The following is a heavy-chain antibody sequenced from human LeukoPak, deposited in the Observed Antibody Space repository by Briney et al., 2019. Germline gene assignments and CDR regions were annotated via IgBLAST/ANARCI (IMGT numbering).Heavy chain of an antibody. CDR2: ISAYNGNT. CDR3: ARGYSSGWEYYYYYYYMDV. CDR1: GGTFSSYA. D-gene: IGHD6-19*01. V-gene: IGHV1-18*01. Sequence: ASVKVSCKASGGTFSSYAISWVRQAPGQGLEWMGWISAYNGNTNYAQKLQGRVTMTTDTSTSTAYMELRSLRSDDTAVYYCARGYSSGWEYYYYYYYMDVWGKGTTVTVSS. J-gene: IGHJ6*03.